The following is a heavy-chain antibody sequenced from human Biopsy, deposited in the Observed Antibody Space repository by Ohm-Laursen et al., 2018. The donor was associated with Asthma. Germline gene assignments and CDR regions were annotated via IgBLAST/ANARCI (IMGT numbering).Heavy chain of an antibody. J-gene: IGHJ2*01. CDR3: ARAVSSSSYWYFDL. Sequence: GTLSLTCIVSGDAMSSSGSYWGWIRQSPGKGLEWIGSIYYSGRTYYNPSLESRVTISADTSKNHFSLKVTSVTAADTAVYYCARAVSSSSYWYFDLWGRGDLVTVSS. D-gene: IGHD6-6*01. CDR1: GDAMSSSGSY. V-gene: IGHV4-39*02. CDR2: IYYSGRT.